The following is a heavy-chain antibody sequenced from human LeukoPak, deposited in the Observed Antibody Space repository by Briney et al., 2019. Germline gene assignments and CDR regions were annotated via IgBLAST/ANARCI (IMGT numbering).Heavy chain of an antibody. Sequence: PGGSLRLSCAASGFTFSSYAMSWVRQAPGKGLEWVSAISGSGGSTYYADSVKGRFTISRDNSKNTLYLQMNSLRAEDTAVYYCAPRPSSSSGVDYWGQGTLVTVSS. V-gene: IGHV3-23*01. D-gene: IGHD6-6*01. J-gene: IGHJ4*02. CDR3: APRPSSSSGVDY. CDR2: ISGSGGST. CDR1: GFTFSSYA.